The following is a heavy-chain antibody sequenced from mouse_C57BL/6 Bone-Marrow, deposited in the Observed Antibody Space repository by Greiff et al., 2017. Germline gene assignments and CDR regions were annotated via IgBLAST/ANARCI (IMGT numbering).Heavy chain of an antibody. CDR2: IRLKSDNYAT. Sequence: DVKLQESGGGLVQPGGSMKLSCVASGFTFSNYWMNWVRQSPEKGLEWVAQIRLKSDNYATHYAESVKRRFTISRYDSKSSVYLQMNNLRSEDTGIYYCSEVTTGVGYFGVWGTGATVTVST. J-gene: IGHJ1*03. V-gene: IGHV6-3*01. CDR3: SEVTTGVGYFGV. D-gene: IGHD1-1*01. CDR1: GFTFSNYW.